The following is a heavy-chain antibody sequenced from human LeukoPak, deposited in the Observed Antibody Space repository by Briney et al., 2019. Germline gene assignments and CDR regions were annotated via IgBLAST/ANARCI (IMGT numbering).Heavy chain of an antibody. CDR3: ARHAGYYYGSGRDYYYYFMDV. CDR1: GFSFTSYW. Sequence: GESLKISCKGSGFSFTSYWIGWVRQMPGKGLEWMAIIYPVDSNTIYSPSFQGQVTISADKSISTAYLQWSSLKASDTAMYYCARHAGYYYGSGRDYYYYFMDVWGKGTTVTVSS. D-gene: IGHD3-10*01. V-gene: IGHV5-51*01. CDR2: IYPVDSNT. J-gene: IGHJ6*03.